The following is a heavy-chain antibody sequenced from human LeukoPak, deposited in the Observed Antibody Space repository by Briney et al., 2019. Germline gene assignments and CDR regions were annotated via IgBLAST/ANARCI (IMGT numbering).Heavy chain of an antibody. J-gene: IGHJ4*03. Sequence: GGSLRLSCAASGFTFSTNVMNWIRQAPGKGLEWVSYISGDTNTIYYADSVKGRFTISRDNAKNSLYLQMNNLRAADTALYYCTRDPAYYLRYGYFDYWGQGILVTVSS. V-gene: IGHV3-48*04. D-gene: IGHD1-26*01. CDR1: GFTFSTNV. CDR2: ISGDTNTI. CDR3: TRDPAYYLRYGYFDY.